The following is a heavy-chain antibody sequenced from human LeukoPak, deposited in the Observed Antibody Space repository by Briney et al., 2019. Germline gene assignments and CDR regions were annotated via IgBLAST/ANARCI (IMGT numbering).Heavy chain of an antibody. CDR1: GGTFSSYA. CDR3: ARGMRLGYCSGGSCYSGLIDYYGMDV. V-gene: IGHV1-69*01. D-gene: IGHD2-15*01. Sequence: SVKVSCKASGGTFSSYAISWVRQAPGQGLEWMGGIIPIFGTAYYAQKFQGRVTITADESTSTAYMELSSLRSEDTAVYYCARGMRLGYCSGGSCYSGLIDYYGMDVWGQGTTVTVSS. J-gene: IGHJ6*02. CDR2: IIPIFGTA.